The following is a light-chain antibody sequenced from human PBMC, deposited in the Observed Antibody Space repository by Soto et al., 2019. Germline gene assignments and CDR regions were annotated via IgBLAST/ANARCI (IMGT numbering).Light chain of an antibody. CDR1: QSLVYSDGNAY. Sequence: EVVMTQSPLSLPVTLGQPASISCRSSQSLVYSDGNAYLNWFQQRPGQSPRRLIYKASNRDSGVPARFSGYGSGTDFTLQINRVEAADVGVYYCVQGTHWPPPFGRGPRVDIK. CDR3: VQGTHWPPP. V-gene: IGKV2-30*01. CDR2: KAS. J-gene: IGKJ1*01.